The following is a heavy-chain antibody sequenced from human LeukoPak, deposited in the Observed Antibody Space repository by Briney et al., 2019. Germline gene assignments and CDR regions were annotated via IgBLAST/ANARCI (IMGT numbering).Heavy chain of an antibody. Sequence: SVTVSYMPSGFTFTNSAMQWVRQARGQRLEWIGWIVVCIGNTNYPQKFHERVTITRDISTSTAYMELSSLRSEDTAVYYCAAGWFCSGGSCYYYFYYWGQGTLVTVSS. D-gene: IGHD2-15*01. CDR1: GFTFTNSA. CDR2: IVVCIGNT. V-gene: IGHV1-58*02. CDR3: AAGWFCSGGSCYYYFYY. J-gene: IGHJ4*02.